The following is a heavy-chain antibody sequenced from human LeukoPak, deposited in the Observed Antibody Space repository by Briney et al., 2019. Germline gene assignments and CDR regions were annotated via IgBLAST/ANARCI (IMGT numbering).Heavy chain of an antibody. CDR1: GASISSNW. CDR3: ASSIQLWLSGFDY. D-gene: IGHD5-18*01. Sequence: PSGTLSLTCAVSGASISSNWWNWVRQPPGKGLEWIGEIHHSGSANYNPSLKSRVTISVDTSKNQFSLKLSSVTAADTAVYYCASSIQLWLSGFDYWGQGTLVTVSS. J-gene: IGHJ4*02. CDR2: IHHSGSA. V-gene: IGHV4-4*02.